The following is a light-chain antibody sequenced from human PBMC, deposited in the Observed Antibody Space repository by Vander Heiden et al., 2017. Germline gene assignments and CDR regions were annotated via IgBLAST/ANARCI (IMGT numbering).Light chain of an antibody. CDR2: EGS. Sequence: QSALTQPASVSGSPGQSITLSCTGTSSDVGSYNLVSWYQQHPGKAPKLMIYEGSKRPSGVSKRFSGSKSGNTASLTISGLQAEDEADYYCCSYAGSSTLVFGGGTKLTVL. CDR1: SSDVGSYNL. V-gene: IGLV2-23*01. J-gene: IGLJ3*02. CDR3: CSYAGSSTLV.